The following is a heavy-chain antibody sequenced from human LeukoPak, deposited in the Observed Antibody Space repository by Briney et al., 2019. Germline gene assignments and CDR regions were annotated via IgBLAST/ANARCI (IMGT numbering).Heavy chain of an antibody. CDR2: IYYSGST. V-gene: IGHV4-39*07. CDR3: ARVHSGSYYYYCYYYMDV. Sequence: SETLSLTCTVSGVSISSYYWGWIRQPPGKGLEWIGSIYYSGSTYYNPSLKSRVTISVDTSKNQFSLKLSSVTAADTAVYYCARVHSGSYYYYCYYYMDVWGKGTTVTVSS. CDR1: GVSISSYY. J-gene: IGHJ6*03. D-gene: IGHD1-26*01.